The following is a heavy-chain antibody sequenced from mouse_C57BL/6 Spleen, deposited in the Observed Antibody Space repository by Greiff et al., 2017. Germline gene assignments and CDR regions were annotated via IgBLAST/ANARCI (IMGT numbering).Heavy chain of an antibody. CDR1: GYTFTSYW. Sequence: QVQLQQPGAELVMPGASVKLSCKASGYTFTSYWMHWVKQGPGQGLEWIGEIDPSDSYTNYNQKFKGKSTLTVDKSSSTAYMQLSSLTSEDSAVYYCARSADYSNYGFAYWGQGTLVTVSA. J-gene: IGHJ3*01. V-gene: IGHV1-69*01. D-gene: IGHD2-5*01. CDR3: ARSADYSNYGFAY. CDR2: IDPSDSYT.